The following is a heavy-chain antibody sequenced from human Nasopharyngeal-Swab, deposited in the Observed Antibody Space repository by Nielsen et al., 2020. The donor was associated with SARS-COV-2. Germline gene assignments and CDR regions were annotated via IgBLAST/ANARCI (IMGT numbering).Heavy chain of an antibody. D-gene: IGHD4-17*01. V-gene: IGHV3-30*04. CDR3: ARDPTVTTFNWLDP. CDR1: GFTFSRYA. Sequence: GESLKISCAASGFTFSRYAMHWVRQAPGKGLEWVAVISFAGTNKYYTDSVKGRFTISRDDSKNTLYLLMDNLRPDDTAVYYCARDPTVTTFNWLDPWGQGTLVTVSP. J-gene: IGHJ5*02. CDR2: ISFAGTNK.